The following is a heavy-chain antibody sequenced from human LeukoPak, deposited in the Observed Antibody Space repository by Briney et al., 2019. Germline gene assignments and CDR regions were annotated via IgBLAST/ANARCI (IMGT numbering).Heavy chain of an antibody. J-gene: IGHJ4*02. CDR2: IKSKTDGGTT. V-gene: IGHV3-15*01. Sequence: KTGGSLRLSCAASGFTVTNAWMSWVRQAPGKGLEWVGRIKSKTDGGTTDYAAPVKGRFTISRDDSKNTLYLQMNSLKTEDTAAYYCSATVGTIAGLDYWGQGTLVTVSS. CDR1: GFTVTNAW. D-gene: IGHD5-12*01. CDR3: SATVGTIAGLDY.